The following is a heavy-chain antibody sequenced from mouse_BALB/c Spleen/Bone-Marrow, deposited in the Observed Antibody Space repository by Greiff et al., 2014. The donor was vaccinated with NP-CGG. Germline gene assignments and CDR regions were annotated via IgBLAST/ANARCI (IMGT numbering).Heavy chain of an antibody. D-gene: IGHD1-2*01. CDR1: GYTFTSYV. CDR2: INPYNDGT. V-gene: IGHV1-14*01. Sequence: EVKLQESGPELVKPGASVKMSCKASGYTFTSYVMHWVKQKPGQGLEWIGCINPYNDGTKYNEKFKGKATLTSDKSSSTAYMERRSRTAEDSAVYYCARRQFITTAAWFAYWGQGTLVTVSA. J-gene: IGHJ3*01. CDR3: ARRQFITTAAWFAY.